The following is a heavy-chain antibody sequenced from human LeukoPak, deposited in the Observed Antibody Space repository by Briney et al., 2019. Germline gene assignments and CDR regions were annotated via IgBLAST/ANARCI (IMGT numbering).Heavy chain of an antibody. CDR2: IYYSGST. D-gene: IGHD2-8*01. J-gene: IGHJ2*01. V-gene: IGHV4-59*01. Sequence: SETLSLTCTVSGGSISSYYWSWIRRPPGKGLEWIGYIYYSGSTNYNPSLKSRVTISVDTSKNQFSLKLSSVTAADTAVYYCARRLRSHWYFDLWGRGTLVTVSS. CDR3: ARRLRSHWYFDL. CDR1: GGSISSYY.